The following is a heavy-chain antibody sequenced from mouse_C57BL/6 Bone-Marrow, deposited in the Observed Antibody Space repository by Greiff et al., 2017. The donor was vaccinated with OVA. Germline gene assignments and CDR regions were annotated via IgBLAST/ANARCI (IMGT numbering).Heavy chain of an antibody. D-gene: IGHD1-1*01. CDR3: ARLTVVAPMDY. Sequence: DVKLVESGGGLVQPGGSLKLSCAASGFTFSDYYMYWVRQTPEKRLEWVAYISNGGGSTYYPDTVKGRFTISRDNAKNTLYLQMSRLKSEDTAMYYCARLTVVAPMDYWGQGTSVTVSS. CDR2: ISNGGGST. J-gene: IGHJ4*01. CDR1: GFTFSDYY. V-gene: IGHV5-12*01.